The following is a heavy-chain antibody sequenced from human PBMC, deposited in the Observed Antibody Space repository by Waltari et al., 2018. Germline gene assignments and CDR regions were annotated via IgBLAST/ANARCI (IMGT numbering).Heavy chain of an antibody. J-gene: IGHJ4*02. D-gene: IGHD6-19*01. V-gene: IGHV3-7*01. CDR1: GFTLRSFW. CDR3: ATSGWYCFDY. CDR2: IKQDGSEK. Sequence: EVQLVESGGGLVQPGGSLRLSCAASGFTLRSFWLNWVRQTPGKGLEGVAGIKQDGSEKYYADSVKGRFTIYRDNAKNSLYLQMNSLRAEDTAVYYCATSGWYCFDYWGQGTLVTVSS.